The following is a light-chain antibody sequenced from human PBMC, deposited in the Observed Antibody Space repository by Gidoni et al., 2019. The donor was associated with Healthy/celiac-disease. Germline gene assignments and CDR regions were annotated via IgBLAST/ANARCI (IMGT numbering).Light chain of an antibody. CDR1: QSISSW. V-gene: IGKV1-5*03. CDR3: QQYNSYPYT. CDR2: KAS. Sequence: DIQMTQSPSTLSASVEDRVTITCRASQSISSWLAWYQQKPGKAPKLLIYKASSLESGVPSRFSGSGSGTEFTLTISSLQPDDFATYYCQQYNSYPYTFXQXTKLEIK. J-gene: IGKJ2*01.